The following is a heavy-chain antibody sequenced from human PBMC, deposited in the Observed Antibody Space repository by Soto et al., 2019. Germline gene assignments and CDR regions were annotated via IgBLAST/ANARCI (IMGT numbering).Heavy chain of an antibody. V-gene: IGHV4-39*01. CDR1: GGSISSSSYY. Sequence: PSATLSLTCTVSGGSISSSSYYWGWIRQPPGKRLEWIGSIYYSGSTYYNPSLKSRVTISVDTSKNQFSLKLSSVTAADTAVYYCASPKIAFYNWFDPWGQGTLVTVS. D-gene: IGHD3-3*02. CDR2: IYYSGST. CDR3: ASPKIAFYNWFDP. J-gene: IGHJ5*02.